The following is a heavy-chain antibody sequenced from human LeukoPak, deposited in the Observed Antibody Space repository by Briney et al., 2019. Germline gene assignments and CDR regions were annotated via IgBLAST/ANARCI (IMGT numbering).Heavy chain of an antibody. J-gene: IGHJ3*02. V-gene: IGHV1-18*01. D-gene: IGHD2-2*01. CDR1: GYTFTSYG. CDR2: ISAYNGNT. CDR3: AREAYVVPAAMYTTDAFDI. Sequence: ASVKVSCKASGYTFTSYGISWVRQAPGQGLEWMGWISAYNGNTNYAQKLQGRVTMTTDTSTSTAYMELRSLRSDDTAVYYCAREAYVVPAAMYTTDAFDIWGQGTMVTVSS.